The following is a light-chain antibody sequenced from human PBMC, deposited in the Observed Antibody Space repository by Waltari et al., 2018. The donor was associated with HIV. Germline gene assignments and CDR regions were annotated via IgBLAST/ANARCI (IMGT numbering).Light chain of an antibody. CDR1: QSVLYSSNNNHY. Sequence: DIVMTQSTDSLAVSLGERATINCKSSQSVLYSSNNNHYLAWYQQKPGQPPKLLIYWASARESGVPDRFSGSGSGTDFTLTISSLQAEDVAVYYCQQYYTTPLTFGGGTKVEIK. CDR2: WAS. J-gene: IGKJ4*01. V-gene: IGKV4-1*01. CDR3: QQYYTTPLT.